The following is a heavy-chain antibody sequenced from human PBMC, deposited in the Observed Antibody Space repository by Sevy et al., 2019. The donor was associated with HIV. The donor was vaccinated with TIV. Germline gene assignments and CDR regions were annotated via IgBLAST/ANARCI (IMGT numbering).Heavy chain of an antibody. V-gene: IGHV3-23*01. CDR2: ISGSGTRT. D-gene: IGHD3-22*01. Sequence: EGSLRLSCAVSGFSFDSYGMTWVRQAPGKGLEWVSGISGSGTRTYYADSVKGRFSISRDNSKNRLYLQMNSLRSEDRAIYDCGKGGGGHYDPDEIGYYFYYYNMDVWGKGTTVTVSS. J-gene: IGHJ6*03. CDR1: GFSFDSYG. CDR3: GKGGGGHYDPDEIGYYFYYYNMDV.